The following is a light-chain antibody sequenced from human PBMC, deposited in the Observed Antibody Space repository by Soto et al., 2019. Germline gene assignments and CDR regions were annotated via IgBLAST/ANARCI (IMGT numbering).Light chain of an antibody. CDR3: QQYGSSPLT. J-gene: IGKJ4*01. V-gene: IGKV3-15*01. Sequence: EIVMTQSPATLSVSPGERATLSCRASQSVSSNLAWYQQKPGQAPRLLIYGASTRATGIPARFSGSGSGTDFTLTISRLEPEDFAVYYCQQYGSSPLTLGGGTKVDIK. CDR2: GAS. CDR1: QSVSSN.